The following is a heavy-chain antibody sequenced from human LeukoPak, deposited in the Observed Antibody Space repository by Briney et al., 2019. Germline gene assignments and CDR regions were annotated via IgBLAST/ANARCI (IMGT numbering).Heavy chain of an antibody. CDR3: AREEPYGSGSYYMVYFYYGMDV. Sequence: GASVKVSCKASGYTFTSYAMHWVRQAPGQRLEWMGWINAGNGNTKYSQKFQGRVTITRDTSASTAYMELSSLRSEDTAVYYCAREEPYGSGSYYMVYFYYGMDVWGQGTTVTVSS. CDR2: INAGNGNT. J-gene: IGHJ6*02. D-gene: IGHD3-10*01. V-gene: IGHV1-3*01. CDR1: GYTFTSYA.